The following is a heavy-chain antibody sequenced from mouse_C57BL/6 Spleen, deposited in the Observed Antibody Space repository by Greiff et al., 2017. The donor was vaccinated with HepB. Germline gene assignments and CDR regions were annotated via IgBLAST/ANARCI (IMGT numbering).Heavy chain of an antibody. CDR1: GFSFNTYA. V-gene: IGHV10-1*01. Sequence: EVQLVESGGGLVQPKGSLKLSCAASGFSFNTYAMNWVRQAPGKGLEWVARIRSKSNNYATYYADSVKDRFTISRDESESMLYLQMNNLKTEDTAMYYCVRRGLDGYFDVWGTGTTVTVSS. CDR3: VRRGLDGYFDV. CDR2: IRSKSNNYAT. J-gene: IGHJ1*03.